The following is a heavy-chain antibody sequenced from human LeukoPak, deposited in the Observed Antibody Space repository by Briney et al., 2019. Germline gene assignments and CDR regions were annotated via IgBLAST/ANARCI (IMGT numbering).Heavy chain of an antibody. CDR2: ISVYKGDT. Sequence: GASVKVSCKASGYTLINYGISWVRQAPGQGLEWMGWISVYKGDTNYAQKFQGRVTMTTDKSTNTAYMELRSLRSDDTAVYFCARDRSNSDVWGQGTTVTVSS. J-gene: IGHJ6*02. V-gene: IGHV1-18*01. CDR3: ARDRSNSDV. CDR1: GYTLINYG. D-gene: IGHD2-15*01.